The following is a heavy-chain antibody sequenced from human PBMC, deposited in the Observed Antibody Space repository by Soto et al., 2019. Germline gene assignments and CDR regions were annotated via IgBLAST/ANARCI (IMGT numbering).Heavy chain of an antibody. CDR1: GGTFSSYT. CDR2: IIPLFGTS. Sequence: QVQLVQSGAAVKKPGSSVKVSCTAPGGTFSSYTFSWVRQAPGQGLEWMGGIIPLFGTSNFAQKFQGRVTIAADESTSTVEMELSSLTSEDTAVYYCARDGDIMATRPRGAFDLWGQGSMVTVSS. D-gene: IGHD3-16*01. V-gene: IGHV1-69*01. CDR3: ARDGDIMATRPRGAFDL. J-gene: IGHJ3*01.